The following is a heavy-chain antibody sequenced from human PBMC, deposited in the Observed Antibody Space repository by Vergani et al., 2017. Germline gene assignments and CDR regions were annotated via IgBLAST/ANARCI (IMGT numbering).Heavy chain of an antibody. Sequence: EVRLLESGGGLVQPGGSLRLSCAASGFTVSSNYMSWVRQAPGKGLEWVSVIYSGGSTYYADSVKGRFTISRHNSKNTLYLQMNSLRAEDTAVYYCARDRVDIVATTTYYYYYYGMDVWGQGTTVTVSS. D-gene: IGHD5-12*01. CDR3: ARDRVDIVATTTYYYYYYGMDV. CDR1: GFTVSSNY. V-gene: IGHV3-53*04. J-gene: IGHJ6*02. CDR2: IYSGGST.